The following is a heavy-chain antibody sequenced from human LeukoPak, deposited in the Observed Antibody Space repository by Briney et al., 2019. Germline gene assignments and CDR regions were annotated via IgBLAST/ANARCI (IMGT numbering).Heavy chain of an antibody. CDR1: GFTFGDYA. V-gene: IGHV3-49*03. CDR2: IRSKAYDGTT. Sequence: GGSLRLSCTASGFTFGDYAMSWFRQPPGKGLEWVGFIRSKAYDGTTEYAASVKCRFTISRDDSKSNAYLQMNSLKTEDTAVYYCTRDLYSDLWSGYYFYSSRAIYFAYRGQGTLVTVSS. D-gene: IGHD3-3*01. CDR3: TRDLYSDLWSGYYFYSSRAIYFAY. J-gene: IGHJ4*02.